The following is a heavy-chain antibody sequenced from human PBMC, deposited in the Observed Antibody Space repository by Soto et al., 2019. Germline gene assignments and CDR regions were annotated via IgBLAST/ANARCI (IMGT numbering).Heavy chain of an antibody. J-gene: IGHJ5*02. CDR1: GFTFSSYS. CDR2: ISSSSSYI. V-gene: IGHV3-21*01. D-gene: IGHD3-22*01. Sequence: GGSLRLSCAASGFTFSSYSMKWVRQAPGKGLEWVSSISSSSSYIYYADSVKGRFTISRDNAKNSLYLQMNSLRAEDTAVYYCARDSEYYYDSSGYYTPNWFDPWGQGTLVTVSS. CDR3: ARDSEYYYDSSGYYTPNWFDP.